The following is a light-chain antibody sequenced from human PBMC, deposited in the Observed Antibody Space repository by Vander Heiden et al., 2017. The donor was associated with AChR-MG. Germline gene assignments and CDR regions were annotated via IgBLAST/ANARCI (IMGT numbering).Light chain of an antibody. Sequence: EIVLTPSPATLSFSPGERATLSCRASQSISSNLAWYQQRPGQAPRLLIYEASNRATGTPARFSGSGSGTDFTLSISSLEPEDFAVYYCQQRSNWPPTWTFGQGTKVEIK. CDR3: QQRSNWPPTWT. J-gene: IGKJ1*01. V-gene: IGKV3-11*01. CDR1: QSISSN. CDR2: EAS.